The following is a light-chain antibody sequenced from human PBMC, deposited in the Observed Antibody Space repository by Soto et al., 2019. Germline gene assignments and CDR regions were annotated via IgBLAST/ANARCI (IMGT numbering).Light chain of an antibody. J-gene: IGKJ5*01. CDR1: ESVFGY. V-gene: IGKV3-11*01. Sequence: EVVLTQSPATLSLSPGERATLSCRASESVFGYLAWYQHKPGQAPRLLIYDASNRATGVSARFSGSGSGTDFTLTISSLEPEDFGVYCCQQRYRWPPSTFGQGTRLEIK. CDR3: QQRYRWPPST. CDR2: DAS.